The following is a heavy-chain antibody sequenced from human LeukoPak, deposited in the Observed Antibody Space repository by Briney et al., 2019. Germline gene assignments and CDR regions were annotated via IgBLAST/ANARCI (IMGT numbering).Heavy chain of an antibody. V-gene: IGHV4-39*01. CDR1: GGSISSSSYY. D-gene: IGHD6-19*01. Sequence: SETLSLTCTVSGGSISSSSYYWGWIRQPPGKGLEWIGSIYYSGSTYYNPSLKSRVTISVDTSKNQFSLKLSSVTAADTALYYCARRRSGWYSDYWGQGTLVTVSS. J-gene: IGHJ4*02. CDR3: ARRRSGWYSDY. CDR2: IYYSGST.